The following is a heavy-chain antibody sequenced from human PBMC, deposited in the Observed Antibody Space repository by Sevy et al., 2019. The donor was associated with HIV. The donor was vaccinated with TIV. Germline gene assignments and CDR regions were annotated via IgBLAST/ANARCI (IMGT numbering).Heavy chain of an antibody. V-gene: IGHV3-30*09. CDR1: GFTFHSHA. CDR2: VSYDGRDK. CDR3: ARDRGAPPTAILDYFDS. J-gene: IGHJ4*02. Sequence: GGSLRLSCVDSGFTFHSHAMHWVRQAPGKGLEWVAAVSYDGRDKYYTDSVNGRFVIHRDNSKKTLYLQMNSLRLEDTAVYHCARDRGAPPTAILDYFDSWGQGALVTVSS. D-gene: IGHD5-18*01.